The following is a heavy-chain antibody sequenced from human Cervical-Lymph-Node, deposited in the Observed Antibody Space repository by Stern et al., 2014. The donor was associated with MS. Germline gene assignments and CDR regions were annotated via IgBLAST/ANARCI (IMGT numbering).Heavy chain of an antibody. J-gene: IGHJ4*02. Sequence: EVQLVESEGGLVQPDRSLRLSCAASGFIFDDYAMHWVRQPPGKGLEWVSGISWNSGSIGYADSVKGRFTISRDNAKNSLYLQMNSLRAEDTALYYCAKGGGVVPRYNSLDRWGQGTLVTVSS. CDR2: ISWNSGSI. V-gene: IGHV3-9*01. CDR1: GFIFDDYA. D-gene: IGHD1-20*01. CDR3: AKGGGVVPRYNSLDR.